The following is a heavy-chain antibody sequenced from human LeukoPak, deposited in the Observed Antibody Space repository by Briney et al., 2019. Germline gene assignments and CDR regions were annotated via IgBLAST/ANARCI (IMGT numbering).Heavy chain of an antibody. CDR2: INHSGST. Sequence: SETLSLTCAVYGGSFSGYYWSWIRQPPGRGLEWIGEINHSGSTNYNPSLKSRVTISVDTSKNQFSLKLSSVTAADTAVYYCARVQFSGYCSGGSCRTVYYFDYWGQGTLVTVSS. D-gene: IGHD2-15*01. V-gene: IGHV4-34*01. CDR3: ARVQFSGYCSGGSCRTVYYFDY. CDR1: GGSFSGYY. J-gene: IGHJ4*02.